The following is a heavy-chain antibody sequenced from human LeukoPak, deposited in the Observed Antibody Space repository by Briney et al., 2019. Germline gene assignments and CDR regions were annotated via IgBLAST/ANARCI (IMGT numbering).Heavy chain of an antibody. CDR2: IYYSGST. V-gene: IGHV4-59*08. J-gene: IGHJ3*02. CDR3: ARSYSSGWHDAFDI. Sequence: KPSETLSLTCTVSGGSISSYYWSWIRQPPGKGLEWIGYIYYSGSTNYNPSLKSRVTISVDTSKNQFSLKLSSVTAADTAVYYCARSYSSGWHDAFDIWGQGTMVTVSS. CDR1: GGSISSYY. D-gene: IGHD6-19*01.